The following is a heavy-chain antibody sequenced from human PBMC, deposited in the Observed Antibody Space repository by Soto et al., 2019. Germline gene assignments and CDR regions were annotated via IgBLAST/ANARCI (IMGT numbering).Heavy chain of an antibody. J-gene: IGHJ4*02. CDR1: GFTFSSYA. CDR3: VKPITMVRGDPYFDY. D-gene: IGHD3-10*01. CDR2: ISSNGGST. V-gene: IGHV3-64D*08. Sequence: GGSLRLSCSASGFTFSSYAMHWVRQAPGKGLEYVSAISSNGGSTYYADSVKGRFTISRDNSKNTLYLQMSSLRAEDTAVYYCVKPITMVRGDPYFDYWGQGTLVTVSS.